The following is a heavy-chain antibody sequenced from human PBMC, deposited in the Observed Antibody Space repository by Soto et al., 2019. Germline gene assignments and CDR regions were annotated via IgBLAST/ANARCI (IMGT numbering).Heavy chain of an antibody. J-gene: IGHJ6*02. CDR2: ISAYNGNT. D-gene: IGHD6-19*01. V-gene: IGHV1-18*04. Sequence: ASVKVSCKASGYTFTSYGISWVRQAPGQGLEWMGWISAYNGNTNYAQKLQGRVTMTTDTSTSTAYMELRSLRSDDTAVYYCARYWAYSSGWIPETRNYYYYYGMDVWGQGTTVTVSS. CDR1: GYTFTSYG. CDR3: ARYWAYSSGWIPETRNYYYYYGMDV.